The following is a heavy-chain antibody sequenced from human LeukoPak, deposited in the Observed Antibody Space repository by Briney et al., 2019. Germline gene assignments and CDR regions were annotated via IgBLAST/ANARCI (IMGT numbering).Heavy chain of an antibody. CDR3: ARAPIWSGYCFDY. CDR2: INSDGSST. J-gene: IGHJ4*02. Sequence: PGGSLRLSCAASGFTFSSYWMHWVRQAPGKGLVWVSRINSDGSSTSYADSVKGRFTISRDNAKNTLYLQMNSLRAGDTAVYYCARAPIWSGYCFDYWGQGTLVTVSS. CDR1: GFTFSSYW. D-gene: IGHD3-3*01. V-gene: IGHV3-74*01.